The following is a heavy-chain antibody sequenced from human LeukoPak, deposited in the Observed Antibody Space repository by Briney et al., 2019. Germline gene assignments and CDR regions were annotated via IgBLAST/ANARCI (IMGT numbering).Heavy chain of an antibody. CDR2: IKTDGGEK. Sequence: GGSLRLSCEGSGFTFSNYWMGWVRQAPGKGLQWVANIKTDGGEKYYADSVKGRFTISRDNSKNTLYLQMNSLRAEDTAVYYCAKDIGGIHLDWGQGTLVTVSS. J-gene: IGHJ4*02. CDR3: AKDIGGIHLD. V-gene: IGHV3-7*01. CDR1: GFTFSNYW. D-gene: IGHD5-18*01.